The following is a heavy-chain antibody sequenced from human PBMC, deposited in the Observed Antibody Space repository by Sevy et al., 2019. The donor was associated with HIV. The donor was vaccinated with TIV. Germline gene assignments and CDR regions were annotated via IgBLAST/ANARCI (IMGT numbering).Heavy chain of an antibody. CDR1: GGSISNYY. V-gene: IGHV4-59*13. J-gene: IGHJ4*02. CDR3: AREFIGYGSGRFFDY. Sequence: SETLSLTCTVSGGSISNYYWSWIRQPPGKGLEWIGYIYYSGTANYNPSLKSRVTISVDTSKNQFSLRLNSVTAADTAVYYCAREFIGYGSGRFFDYWGQGSLVTVSS. CDR2: IYYSGTA. D-gene: IGHD3-10*01.